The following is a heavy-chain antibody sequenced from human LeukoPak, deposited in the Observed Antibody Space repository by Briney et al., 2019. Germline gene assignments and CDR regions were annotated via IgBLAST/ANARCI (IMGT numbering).Heavy chain of an antibody. CDR1: GYSISSGYY. CDR2: IYYSGST. D-gene: IGHD3-10*01. Sequence: SETLSLTCAVSGYSISSGYYWGWIRQPPGKGLEWIGSIYYSGSTYYNPSLKSRVTISVDTSKNQFSLKLSSVTAADTAVYYCASQVLLWFGELLSTLLWGQGTLVTVSS. CDR3: ASQVLLWFGELLSTLL. J-gene: IGHJ4*02. V-gene: IGHV4-38-2*01.